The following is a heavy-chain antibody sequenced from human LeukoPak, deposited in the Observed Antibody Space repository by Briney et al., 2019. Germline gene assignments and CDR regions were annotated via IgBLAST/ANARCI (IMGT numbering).Heavy chain of an antibody. CDR3: ARELPDGGFDY. CDR2: IGTAGDT. CDR1: GFTFSSYD. Sequence: GGSLRLSCAASGFTFSSYDMHWVRQATGKGLEWVSAIGTAGDTYYPGSVKGRFTISRENAKNSLYLQMNSLRAGDTAVYYCARELPDGGFDYWGQGTLFTVSS. J-gene: IGHJ4*02. D-gene: IGHD3-16*01. V-gene: IGHV3-13*01.